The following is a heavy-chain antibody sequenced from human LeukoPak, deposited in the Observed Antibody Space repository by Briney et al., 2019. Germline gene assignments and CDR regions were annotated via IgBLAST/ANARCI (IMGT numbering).Heavy chain of an antibody. CDR3: AANPSWFGELYAFDI. J-gene: IGHJ3*02. CDR1: GGTFSSYA. D-gene: IGHD3-10*01. CDR2: IIPIFGTA. V-gene: IGHV1-69*05. Sequence: GASVKVSCKASGGTFSSYAISWVRQAPGQGLEWMGGIIPIFGTANYAQKFQGRVTITTDKSTSTAYMELSRLRSEDTDVYYCAANPSWFGELYAFDIWGQGTMVTVSS.